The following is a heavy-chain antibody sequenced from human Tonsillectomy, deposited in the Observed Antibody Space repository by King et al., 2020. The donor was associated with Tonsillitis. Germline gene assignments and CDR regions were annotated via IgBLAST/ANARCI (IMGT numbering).Heavy chain of an antibody. J-gene: IGHJ6*02. Sequence: VQLVESGGGLVQPGGSLRLSCAASGFTFSSYWMHWVRQAPGKGLVWVSRINSDGSSTSYADSVKGRFTISRDNAKNTLYLQMNSLRAEDTAVYYCARAGPRIRATVTKYYYYYGMDVWGQGNTVTVSS. V-gene: IGHV3-74*01. CDR2: INSDGSST. D-gene: IGHD4-11*01. CDR1: GFTFSSYW. CDR3: ARAGPRIRATVTKYYYYYGMDV.